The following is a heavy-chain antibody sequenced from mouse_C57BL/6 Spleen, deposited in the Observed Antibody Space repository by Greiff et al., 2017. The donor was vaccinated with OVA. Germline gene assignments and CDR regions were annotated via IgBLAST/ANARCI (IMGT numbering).Heavy chain of an antibody. D-gene: IGHD1-1*01. CDR2: ISSGSSTI. V-gene: IGHV5-17*01. CDR3: ARPDGSSLYYFDY. Sequence: VQLKESGGGLVKPGGSLKLSCAASGFTFSDYGMHWVRQAPEKGLEWVAYISSGSSTIYYADTVKGRFTISRDNAKNTLFLQMTSLRSEDTAMYYCARPDGSSLYYFDYWGQGTTLTVSS. J-gene: IGHJ2*01. CDR1: GFTFSDYG.